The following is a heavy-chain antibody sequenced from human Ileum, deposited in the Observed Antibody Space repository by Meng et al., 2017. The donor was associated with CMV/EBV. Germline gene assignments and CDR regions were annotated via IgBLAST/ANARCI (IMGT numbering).Heavy chain of an antibody. D-gene: IGHD4-17*01. V-gene: IGHV3-30*04. CDR3: ARDRGHGFFDY. J-gene: IGHJ4*02. CDR2: VSYDGTLK. Sequence: CAASGFRFSAYAMYWVRQAPGKGLEWVAVVSYDGTLKYYVDSVKGRFTISRDNFKNTLDLQMSGLRTEDTAMYFCARDRGHGFFDYWGRGTLVTVSS. CDR1: GFRFSAYA.